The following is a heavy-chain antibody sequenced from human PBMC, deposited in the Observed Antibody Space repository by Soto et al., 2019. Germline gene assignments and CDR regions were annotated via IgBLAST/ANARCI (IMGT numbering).Heavy chain of an antibody. CDR2: INAGNGNT. V-gene: IGHV1-3*01. J-gene: IGHJ3*02. Sequence: QVQLVQSGAEVKKPGASVKVSCNASGYTFTSYAMHWVRQAPGQRLEWMGWINAGNGNTKYSQKFQGRVTITRDTSASTAYMELSSLRSEDTAVYYCARRYSSSWSDAFDIWGQGTMVTVSS. D-gene: IGHD6-13*01. CDR3: ARRYSSSWSDAFDI. CDR1: GYTFTSYA.